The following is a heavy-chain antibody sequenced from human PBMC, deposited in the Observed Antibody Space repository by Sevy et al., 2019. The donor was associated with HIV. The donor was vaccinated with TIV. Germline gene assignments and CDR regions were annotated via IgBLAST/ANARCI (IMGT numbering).Heavy chain of an antibody. CDR2: ISGGGGRT. Sequence: GGSLGLSCAASGFSFSSYAMSWVRQAPGQGLGGASVISGGGGRTFYADSVKGRFPISRDNSINTLYLQMNSLRAEDSAVYYCVKVVVAATPSYFDYWGQGTLVTVSS. CDR1: GFSFSSYA. CDR3: VKVVVAATPSYFDY. J-gene: IGHJ4*02. D-gene: IGHD2-15*01. V-gene: IGHV3-23*01.